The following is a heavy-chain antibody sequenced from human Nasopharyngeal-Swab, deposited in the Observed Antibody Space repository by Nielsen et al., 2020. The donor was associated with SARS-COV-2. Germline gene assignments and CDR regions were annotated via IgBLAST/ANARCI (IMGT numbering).Heavy chain of an antibody. CDR2: INSDGSRT. V-gene: IGHV3-74*01. CDR3: ARDFDKTGD. J-gene: IGHJ4*02. CDR1: GFTFSNSW. D-gene: IGHD7-27*01. Sequence: GESLKISCAVSGFTFSNSWIHWVRQAPGKGLVWVSRINSDGSRTGYADSVKGRFTISRDNAKNTIYLQMNGLRAEDTAVYYCARDFDKTGDWGQGTLVTVSS.